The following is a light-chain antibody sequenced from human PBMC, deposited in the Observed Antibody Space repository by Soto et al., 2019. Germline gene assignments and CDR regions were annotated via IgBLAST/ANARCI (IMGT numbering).Light chain of an antibody. CDR3: QQRSNWPWT. CDR2: DAS. CDR1: QSVSSY. V-gene: IGKV3-11*01. Sequence: EIVLTQSPATLSLSPGERATLSCRASQSVSSYLAWYQQKPGQAPRLLIYDASNRATGIPARFSGSGSGTDFTLTISCLEPEDFAVHYCQQRSNWPWTFGQGTKVEIK. J-gene: IGKJ1*01.